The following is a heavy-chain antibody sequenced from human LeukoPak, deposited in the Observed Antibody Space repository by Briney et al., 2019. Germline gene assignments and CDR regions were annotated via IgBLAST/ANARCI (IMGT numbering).Heavy chain of an antibody. Sequence: GGSLRLSCAASGFTFSSYAMSWVRQAPGKGLEWVGRIKSKTDGGTTDYAAPVKGRFTISRDDSKNTLYLQMNSLKTEDTAVYYCTSLPGQYYYYYYMDVWGKGTTVTVSS. CDR3: TSLPGQYYYYYYMDV. CDR1: GFTFSSYA. V-gene: IGHV3-15*01. CDR2: IKSKTDGGTT. J-gene: IGHJ6*03.